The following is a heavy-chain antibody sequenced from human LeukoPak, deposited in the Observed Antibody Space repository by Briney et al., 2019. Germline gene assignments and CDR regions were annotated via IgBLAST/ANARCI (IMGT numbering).Heavy chain of an antibody. CDR2: IYPGDSDT. D-gene: IGHD2-2*01. CDR3: ARRYCSSSTCYYPLDY. J-gene: IGHJ4*02. CDR1: GYSFTSYW. V-gene: IGHV5-51*01. Sequence: GASLKISCKGSGYSFTSYWIGWVRQLPGKGLEWMGIIYPGDSDTRYSPSFQGQVTISAAKSISTAYLQWSSLKASDTAMYYCARRYCSSSTCYYPLDYWGQGTLVTVSS.